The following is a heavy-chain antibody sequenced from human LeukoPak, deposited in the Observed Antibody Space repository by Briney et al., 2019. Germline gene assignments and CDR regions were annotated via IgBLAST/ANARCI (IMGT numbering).Heavy chain of an antibody. Sequence: SETLSLTCTVSGGSISSYYWSWIRQPAGKGLEWIGRINTSGSTNYNASLKSRVTMSVDTSKNQFSLKLSSVTAADTAVYYCARQGGTYYDYVWGNNYFDYWGQGTLVTVSS. CDR3: ARQGGTYYDYVWGNNYFDY. D-gene: IGHD3-16*01. J-gene: IGHJ4*02. V-gene: IGHV4-4*07. CDR1: GGSISSYY. CDR2: INTSGST.